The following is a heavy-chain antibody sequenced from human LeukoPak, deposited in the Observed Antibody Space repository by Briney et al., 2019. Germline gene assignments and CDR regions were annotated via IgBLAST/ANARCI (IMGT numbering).Heavy chain of an antibody. D-gene: IGHD2-2*01. CDR2: IRYDGSNK. CDR3: ANGGGQLLWGAFDI. Sequence: GGSLRLSCAASGFTFSSYGMHWVRQAPGKGLEWVAFIRYDGSNKYYADSVEGRFTISRDNSKNTLYLQMNSLRAEDTAVYYCANGGGQLLWGAFDIWGQGTMVTVSS. CDR1: GFTFSSYG. J-gene: IGHJ3*02. V-gene: IGHV3-30*02.